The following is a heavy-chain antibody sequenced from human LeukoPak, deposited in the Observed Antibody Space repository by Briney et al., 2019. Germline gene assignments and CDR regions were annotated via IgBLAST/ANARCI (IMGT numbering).Heavy chain of an antibody. V-gene: IGHV4-30-2*01. CDR3: AWVGGTAAGRGYFDY. Sequence: PSQTLSLTCAVSGGSISNGGYSWSWIRQPPGKGLEWFGEINHSGSTNYNPSLKSRVTISVDTSKNQFSLKLSSVSAADTAVYYCAWVGGTAAGRGYFDYWGQGTLVTVSS. J-gene: IGHJ4*02. D-gene: IGHD6-13*01. CDR1: GGSISNGGYS. CDR2: INHSGST.